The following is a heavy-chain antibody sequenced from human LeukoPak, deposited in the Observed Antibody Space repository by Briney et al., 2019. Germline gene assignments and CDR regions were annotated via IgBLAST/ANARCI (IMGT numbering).Heavy chain of an antibody. CDR2: IYSGGST. CDR1: GFTFTTYP. J-gene: IGHJ4*02. V-gene: IGHV3-66*01. Sequence: GSLRLSCAASGFTFTTYPMHWVRQAPGKGLEWVSVIYSGGSTYYADSVKGRFTISRDNSKNTLYLQMNSLRGEDTAVYYCARDLHYDILTGYYYWGQGTLVTVSS. D-gene: IGHD3-9*01. CDR3: ARDLHYDILTGYYY.